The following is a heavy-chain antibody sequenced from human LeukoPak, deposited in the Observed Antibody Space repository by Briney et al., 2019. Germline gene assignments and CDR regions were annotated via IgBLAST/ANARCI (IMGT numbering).Heavy chain of an antibody. V-gene: IGHV3-53*01. CDR2: IYSDGST. CDR1: GFTVSSNF. J-gene: IGHJ4*02. Sequence: GGSLRLSCAASGFTVSSNFMSWVRQAPGKGLEWVSIIYSDGSTYYADSVKGRFTISRDNAKNTLYLQMNSLRAEDTAVYYCARDWRMDYWGQGTLVTVSS. CDR3: ARDWRMDY. D-gene: IGHD2-8*01.